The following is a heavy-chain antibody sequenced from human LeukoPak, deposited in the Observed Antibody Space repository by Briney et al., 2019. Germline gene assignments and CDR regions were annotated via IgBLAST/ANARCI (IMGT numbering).Heavy chain of an antibody. Sequence: GGSLRRSCAASGFTFSNYVMNWVRQAPGKGLEWGAVIWHDGRNKYYVDSVKGRFTSSRDNSKNTLYLQMNSLRAEDTAVYYCARIMNDFWSGYYPLALNYWGQGTPVTVSS. CDR3: ARIMNDFWSGYYPLALNY. J-gene: IGHJ4*02. CDR2: IWHDGRNK. D-gene: IGHD3-3*01. V-gene: IGHV3-33*08. CDR1: GFTFSNYV.